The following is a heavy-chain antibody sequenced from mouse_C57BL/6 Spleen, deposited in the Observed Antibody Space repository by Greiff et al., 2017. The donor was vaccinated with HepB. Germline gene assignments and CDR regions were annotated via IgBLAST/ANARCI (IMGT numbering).Heavy chain of an antibody. CDR3: ARRGITTVVDYAMDY. CDR1: GYTFTSYW. Sequence: VQLQQPGAELVKPGASVKLSCKASGYTFTSYWMHWVKQRPGQGLEWIGMIHPNSGSTNYNEKFKSKATLTVDKSSSTAYMQLSSLTSEDSAVYYCARRGITTVVDYAMDYWGQGTSVTVSS. D-gene: IGHD1-1*01. CDR2: IHPNSGST. J-gene: IGHJ4*01. V-gene: IGHV1-64*01.